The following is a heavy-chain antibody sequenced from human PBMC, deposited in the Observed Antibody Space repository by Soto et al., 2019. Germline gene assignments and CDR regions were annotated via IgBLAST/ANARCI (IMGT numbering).Heavy chain of an antibody. CDR2: ISAYNGNT. CDR1: GYTFASYA. Sequence: QVQLVQSGAEVKKPGASVKVSCKASGYTFASYAISWMRQAPGQGLEWMGWISAYNGNTNYAQKLQGRVTMTTDTSTTTAYRELRSLRADDTAVYYCARDPPPPDYWGQGTLVTVSS. CDR3: ARDPPPPDY. V-gene: IGHV1-18*01. J-gene: IGHJ4*02.